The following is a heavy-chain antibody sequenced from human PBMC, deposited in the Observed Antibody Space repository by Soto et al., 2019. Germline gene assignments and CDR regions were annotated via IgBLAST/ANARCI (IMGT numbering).Heavy chain of an antibody. CDR3: ASGRYSSGWAPFDY. J-gene: IGHJ4*02. CDR2: IYSGGST. Sequence: GGSLRLSCAASGFTVSSNYMSWVRQAPGKGLEWVSVIYSGGSTYYADSVKGRFTISRDNSKNTLYLQMNSLRAEDTAVYYCASGRYSSGWAPFDYWGQGTLVTVPQ. V-gene: IGHV3-53*01. CDR1: GFTVSSNY. D-gene: IGHD6-19*01.